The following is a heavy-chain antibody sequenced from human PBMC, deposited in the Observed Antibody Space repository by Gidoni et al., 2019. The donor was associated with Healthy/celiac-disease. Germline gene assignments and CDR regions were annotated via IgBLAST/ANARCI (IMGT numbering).Heavy chain of an antibody. CDR2: ISGSGGST. V-gene: IGHV3-23*01. D-gene: IGHD1-26*01. Sequence: EVQLLESGGGLVQPGGSLRLSCAASGFTFSSYAMSWVRQAPGKGLEWVSAISGSGGSTDYADSVKGRFTISRDNSKNTLYLQMNSLRAEDTAVYYCAKDRMSWEQYYYYGMDVWGQGTTVTVSS. CDR3: AKDRMSWEQYYYYGMDV. CDR1: GFTFSSYA. J-gene: IGHJ6*02.